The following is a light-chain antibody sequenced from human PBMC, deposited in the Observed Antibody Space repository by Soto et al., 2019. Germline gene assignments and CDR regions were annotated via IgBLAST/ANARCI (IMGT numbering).Light chain of an antibody. CDR3: SSYTSSSTLVV. CDR1: SSDVGAYNY. Sequence: QSVLTQPASVSGSPGQSITISCTGTSSDVGAYNYVSWHQQHPGKAPKLMIYDVSHRPSGVSNRFSGSKSGNTASLTISGLQAEDEADYYCSSYTSSSTLVVFGGGTQLTVL. V-gene: IGLV2-14*01. CDR2: DVS. J-gene: IGLJ2*01.